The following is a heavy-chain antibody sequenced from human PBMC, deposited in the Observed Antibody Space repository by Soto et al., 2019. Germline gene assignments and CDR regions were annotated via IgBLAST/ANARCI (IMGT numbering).Heavy chain of an antibody. CDR3: ARERYGSGSHLGY. V-gene: IGHV4-4*02. Sequence: SETLSLTCAVSGGSISSSNWWSWVRQPPGKGLEWIGEIYHSGSTNYNPSLKSRVTISVDKSKNQFSLKLSSVTAADTAVYYCARERYGSGSHLGYWGQGTLVTVSS. J-gene: IGHJ4*02. CDR2: IYHSGST. CDR1: GGSISSSNW. D-gene: IGHD3-10*01.